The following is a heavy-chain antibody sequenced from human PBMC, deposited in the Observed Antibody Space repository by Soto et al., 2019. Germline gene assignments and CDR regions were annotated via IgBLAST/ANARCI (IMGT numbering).Heavy chain of an antibody. J-gene: IGHJ3*02. CDR3: ARDTPTSGYSYGYGPDAFDI. D-gene: IGHD5-18*01. CDR2: IIPIFGTA. Sequence: SVKVSCKASGGTFSSYAISWVRQAPGQGLEWMGGIIPIFGTANYAQKFQGRVTITADESTSTAYMELSSLRSEDTAVYYCARDTPTSGYSYGYGPDAFDIWGQGTMVTVSS. CDR1: GGTFSSYA. V-gene: IGHV1-69*13.